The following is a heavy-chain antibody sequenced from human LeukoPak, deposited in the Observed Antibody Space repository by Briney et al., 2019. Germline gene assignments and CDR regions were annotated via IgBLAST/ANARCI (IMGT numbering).Heavy chain of an antibody. J-gene: IGHJ4*01. CDR1: GFTFSTYW. V-gene: IGHV3-7*01. CDR3: ARGILGGGGF. Sequence: GGSLRLSCAASGFTFSTYWMNWVRQAPGKGLEWVANIKEDGSLKRYVDSVKGRFTISRDNAKNSLCLQMNSLGAEDTAVYYCARGILGGGGFWGQGTLVTVSS. D-gene: IGHD2-15*01. CDR2: IKEDGSLK.